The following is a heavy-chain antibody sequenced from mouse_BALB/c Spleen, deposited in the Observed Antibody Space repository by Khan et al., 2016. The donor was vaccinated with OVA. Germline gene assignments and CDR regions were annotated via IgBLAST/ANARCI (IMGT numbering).Heavy chain of an antibody. CDR3: SRGDGYYVYFDY. V-gene: IGHV1-77*01. Sequence: QVQLKESGPELVKPGASVKMSCKASGYTFTYYVITWVKQRTGQGLEWIGEIYPGSDNAYYNERFKGKATLTADKSSNTTHMQISSLTSEDSAVYFWSRGDGYYVYFDYWGQGTTLTVSS. D-gene: IGHD2-3*01. CDR1: GYTFTYYV. J-gene: IGHJ2*01. CDR2: IYPGSDNA.